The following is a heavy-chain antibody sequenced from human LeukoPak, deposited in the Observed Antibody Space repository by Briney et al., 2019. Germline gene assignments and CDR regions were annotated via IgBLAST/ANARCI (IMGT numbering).Heavy chain of an antibody. J-gene: IGHJ6*02. V-gene: IGHV3-74*01. D-gene: IGHD3-9*01. CDR3: TRDLMDYDVSTGLHHYYMDV. CDR2: IDGDGRNI. Sequence: GGSLRLSCVASGFTFSSYWMHWVRQDPRKGLVWVSRIDGDGRNINYADSVRGRFTISRDNAKNTLFLQMNTLRVKDTAVYYCTRDLMDYDVSTGLHHYYMDVWGQGTTVTVSS. CDR1: GFTFSSYW.